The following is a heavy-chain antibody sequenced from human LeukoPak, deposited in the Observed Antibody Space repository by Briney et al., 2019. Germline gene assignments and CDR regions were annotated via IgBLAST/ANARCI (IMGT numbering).Heavy chain of an antibody. Sequence: KPGGSLRLSCAASGFTFSDYYMSWIRQAPGKGLEWASYISSSGSTIYYADSVKGRFTISRDNAKNSLYLQMNSLRAEDTAVYYCARDLGGLRYFDWQDYYYFDYWGQGTLVTVSS. CDR3: ARDLGGLRYFDWQDYYYFDY. CDR2: ISSSGSTI. J-gene: IGHJ4*02. D-gene: IGHD3-9*01. CDR1: GFTFSDYY. V-gene: IGHV3-11*04.